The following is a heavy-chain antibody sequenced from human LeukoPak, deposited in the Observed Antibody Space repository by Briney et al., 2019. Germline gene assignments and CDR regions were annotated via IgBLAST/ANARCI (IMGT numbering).Heavy chain of an antibody. CDR1: GFTFSSYS. Sequence: GGSLRLSCAASGFTFSSYSMNWVRQAPGKGLEWVSSISSSSSYIYYADSVKGRFTISRDNAKNSLYLQMNSLRAEDTAVYYCAIWGYCSSTSCPDWGQGTLVTVSS. V-gene: IGHV3-21*01. CDR2: ISSSSSYI. D-gene: IGHD2-2*01. J-gene: IGHJ4*02. CDR3: AIWGYCSSTSCPD.